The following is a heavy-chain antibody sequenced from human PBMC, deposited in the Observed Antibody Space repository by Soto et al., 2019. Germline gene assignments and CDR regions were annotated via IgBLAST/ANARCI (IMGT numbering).Heavy chain of an antibody. J-gene: IGHJ4*02. CDR2: ISGSGGST. Sequence: PGGSLRLSCAASGFTFSSYAMNWVRQAPGKGLEWVSAISGSGGSTSYAESVKGRFTISRDNSQNTLHLQMNSLRAEDTAVYYCANRPVTPNYWGLGTLVTVSS. V-gene: IGHV3-23*01. CDR3: ANRPVTPNY. D-gene: IGHD4-4*01. CDR1: GFTFSSYA.